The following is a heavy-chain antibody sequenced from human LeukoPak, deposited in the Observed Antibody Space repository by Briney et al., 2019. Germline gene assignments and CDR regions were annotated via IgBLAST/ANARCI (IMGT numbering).Heavy chain of an antibody. Sequence: GGSLRLPCAASGFTFSGYWMSWVRQAPGKGLEWVANIKQDGSEKYYVDSVKGRFTISRDNAKNSLYLQMNSLRAEDTAVYYCVRDLYRIVVVPHYFDYWGQGTLVTVSS. D-gene: IGHD3-22*01. V-gene: IGHV3-7*01. CDR3: VRDLYRIVVVPHYFDY. CDR1: GFTFSGYW. J-gene: IGHJ4*02. CDR2: IKQDGSEK.